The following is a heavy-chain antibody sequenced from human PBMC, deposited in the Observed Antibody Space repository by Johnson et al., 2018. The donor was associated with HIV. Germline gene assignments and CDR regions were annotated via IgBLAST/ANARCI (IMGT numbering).Heavy chain of an antibody. CDR3: AKGYSSSGYWVTPNDAFDL. CDR1: GFTFSNYA. V-gene: IGHV3-23*04. Sequence: VQLVESGGGVVQPGRSMRLSCAASGFTFSNYAMSWVRQAPGKGLEWVSNIRASGGGTYYADSVKGRLIISRDNSKNTLYLQMNSLRAEDTAVYYCAKGYSSSGYWVTPNDAFDLWGQGTMVTVSS. D-gene: IGHD3-22*01. J-gene: IGHJ3*01. CDR2: IRASGGGT.